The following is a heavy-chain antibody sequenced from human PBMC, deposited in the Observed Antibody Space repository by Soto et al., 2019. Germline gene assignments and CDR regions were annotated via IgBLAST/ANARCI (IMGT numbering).Heavy chain of an antibody. CDR1: GFSLSTSGMC. V-gene: IGHV2-70*01. CDR3: ARLKYYYDSSGYYGSYAFDI. CDR2: IDWDDDK. J-gene: IGHJ3*02. D-gene: IGHD3-22*01. Sequence: SGPTLVNPTQTLTLTCTFSGFSLSTSGMCVSWIRQPPGKALEWLALIDWDDDKYYSTSLKTRLTISKDTSKNQVVLTMTNVDPVDTATYYCARLKYYYDSSGYYGSYAFDIWGQGTMVTVSS.